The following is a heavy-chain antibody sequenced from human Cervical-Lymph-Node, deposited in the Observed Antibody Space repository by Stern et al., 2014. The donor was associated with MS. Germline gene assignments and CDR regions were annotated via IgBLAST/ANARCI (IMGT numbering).Heavy chain of an antibody. CDR2: MNPSSGDA. J-gene: IGHJ3*02. V-gene: IGHV1-2*02. CDR3: ARGDRFNEYDAFNI. D-gene: IGHD1-1*01. Sequence: QVQLVQSGAEVKKPGASVKVSCKASGHTFTGYYMHWVRQAPGQGLEWKGWMNPSSGDARYAQKFQGRVTMTRDTSITTAYMELSSLRSDDTAMYYCARGDRFNEYDAFNIWGQGTTVTVSS. CDR1: GHTFTGYY.